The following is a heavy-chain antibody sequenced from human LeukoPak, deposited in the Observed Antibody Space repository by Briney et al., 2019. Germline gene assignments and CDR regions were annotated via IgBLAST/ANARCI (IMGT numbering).Heavy chain of an antibody. CDR1: EFTVSSNY. D-gene: IGHD6-6*01. CDR3: ARDLTYSSSPPGWYFDL. Sequence: GGSLRLSCAASEFTVSSNYMSWVRQAPGKGLEWVSSISSSSSYIYYADSVKGRFTISRDNAKNSLYLQMNSLRAEDTALYYCARDLTYSSSPPGWYFDLWGRGALVTVSS. V-gene: IGHV3-21*01. J-gene: IGHJ2*01. CDR2: ISSSSSYI.